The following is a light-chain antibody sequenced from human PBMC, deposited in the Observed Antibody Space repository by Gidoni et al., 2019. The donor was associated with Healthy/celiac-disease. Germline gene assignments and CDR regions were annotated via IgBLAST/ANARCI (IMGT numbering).Light chain of an antibody. CDR1: QDISNY. CDR3: QQYDNLPQCS. CDR2: DAS. J-gene: IGKJ2*04. V-gene: IGKV1-33*01. Sequence: DIQMTQSPSSLSASVGDRVTITCQASQDISNYLNWYQQKPGKAPKLLIYDASNLETGVPSRFSGSGSGTDFTFTISSLQPEDIAKYYCQQYDNLPQCSFGQGTKLEIK.